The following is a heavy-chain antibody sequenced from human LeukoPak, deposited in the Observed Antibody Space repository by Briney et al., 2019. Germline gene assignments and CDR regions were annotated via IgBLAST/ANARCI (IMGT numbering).Heavy chain of an antibody. Sequence: SETLSLTCAVYGGSFSGYYWSWIRQPPGKGLEWIGEINHSGSTNYNPSLKSRVTISVDTSKNQFSLKLSSVTAADTAVYYCAREQYSGYDNYWGQGTLVTVSS. CDR3: AREQYSGYDNY. CDR2: INHSGST. CDR1: GGSFSGYY. J-gene: IGHJ4*02. D-gene: IGHD5-12*01. V-gene: IGHV4-34*01.